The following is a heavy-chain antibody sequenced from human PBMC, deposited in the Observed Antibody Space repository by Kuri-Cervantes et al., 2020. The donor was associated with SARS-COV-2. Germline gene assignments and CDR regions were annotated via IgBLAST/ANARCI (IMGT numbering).Heavy chain of an antibody. J-gene: IGHJ6*02. CDR2: ISYDGSNK. Sequence: GESLKISCAASGFTFSSYAMHWVRQAPGKGLEWVAVISYDGSNKYYADSVKGRFTISRDNSKNTLYLQMNSLRAEYTAVYYCARDWNPIVVVPAAMWQYYYYYGMDGWGQGTTVTVSS. CDR3: ARDWNPIVVVPAAMWQYYYYYGMDG. D-gene: IGHD2-2*01. CDR1: GFTFSSYA. V-gene: IGHV3-30-3*01.